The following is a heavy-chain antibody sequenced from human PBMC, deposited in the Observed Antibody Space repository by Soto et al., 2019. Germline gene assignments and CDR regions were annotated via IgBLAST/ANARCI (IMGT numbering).Heavy chain of an antibody. J-gene: IGHJ6*02. CDR1: GFTFSSYA. Sequence: GGSLRLSCAASGFTFSSYAMSWVRQAPGKGLEWVSAISGSGGSTYYADSVKGRFTISRDNSKNTLYLQMYSLRAEDTAVYYCARGAYCNGSSCHRYGLDVWGQGTTVTVSS. CDR3: ARGAYCNGSSCHRYGLDV. D-gene: IGHD2-2*01. CDR2: ISGSGGST. V-gene: IGHV3-23*01.